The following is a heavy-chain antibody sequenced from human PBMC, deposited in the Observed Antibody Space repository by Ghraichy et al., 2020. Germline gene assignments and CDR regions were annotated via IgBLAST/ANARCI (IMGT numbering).Heavy chain of an antibody. D-gene: IGHD6-19*01. Sequence: SETLSLTCAVYGGSFSGYYWSWICQRQRKGTERIGEINHIESTNSNPSLTSRVTISVDTSKNQFSLKLSPVTVADTAVYYCATLSQSLGFDYWGQGTLVTVSS. CDR2: INHIEST. CDR3: ATLSQSLGFDY. V-gene: IGHV4-34*01. CDR1: GGSFSGYY. J-gene: IGHJ4*02.